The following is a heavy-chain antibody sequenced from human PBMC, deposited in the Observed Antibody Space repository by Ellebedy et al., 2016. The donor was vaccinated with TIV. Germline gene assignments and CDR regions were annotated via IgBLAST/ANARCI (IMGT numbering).Heavy chain of an antibody. CDR3: AKGGPLGIGGGGYFDY. CDR2: ISGSGRST. CDR1: GFTFSSCA. Sequence: GGSLRLSCAASGFTFSSCAMSWVRQAPGKGLEWVSAISGSGRSTYYADSVKGRFTISRDNSNNTLYMQMNSLRAEETAVYYCAKGGPLGIGGGGYFDYWGQGTLVTVSS. D-gene: IGHD7-27*01. J-gene: IGHJ4*02. V-gene: IGHV3-23*01.